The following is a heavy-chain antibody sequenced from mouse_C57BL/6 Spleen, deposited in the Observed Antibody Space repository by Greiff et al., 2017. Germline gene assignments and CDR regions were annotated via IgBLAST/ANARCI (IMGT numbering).Heavy chain of an antibody. Sequence: QVQLQQSGAELMKPGASVKLSCKATGYTFTGYWIEWVKQRPGHGLEWIGEILPGSGSTNYNEKFKGKATFTADTSSNTAYMQLSSLPTEDSAIYYCARSREFDYYGSSFFDYWGQGTTLTVSS. V-gene: IGHV1-9*01. CDR3: ARSREFDYYGSSFFDY. CDR2: ILPGSGST. J-gene: IGHJ2*01. CDR1: GYTFTGYW. D-gene: IGHD1-1*01.